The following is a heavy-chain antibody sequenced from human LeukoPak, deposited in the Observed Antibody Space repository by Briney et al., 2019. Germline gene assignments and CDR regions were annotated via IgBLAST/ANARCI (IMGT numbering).Heavy chain of an antibody. CDR1: GFTFSSYV. CDR2: ISGSGGSI. CDR3: AKGGAAGGFDM. V-gene: IGHV3-23*01. D-gene: IGHD1-26*01. Sequence: GGSLRLSCATSGFTFSSYVMSWVRQAPGKGLEWVSTISGSGGSISYADSVKGRFTISRDNSKNTLYLQMNSLRAEDTAVYYCAKGGAAGGFDMWGQGTVVTVSS. J-gene: IGHJ3*02.